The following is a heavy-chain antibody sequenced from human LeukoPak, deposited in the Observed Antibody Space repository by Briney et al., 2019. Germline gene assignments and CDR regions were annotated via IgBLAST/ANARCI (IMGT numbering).Heavy chain of an antibody. V-gene: IGHV4-59*01. CDR2: IYYSWST. J-gene: IGHJ3*02. CDR1: GGSINSYY. Sequence: SEALSLTCTVSGGSINSYYWSWIRQPPGKGLEWIGYIYYSWSTNYNPSLKGRVTMSVDTSKSQFSLRLSSVTAADTAVYYCARVSPVIAALDAFDIWGQGTMVTVSS. CDR3: ARVSPVIAALDAFDI. D-gene: IGHD6-13*01.